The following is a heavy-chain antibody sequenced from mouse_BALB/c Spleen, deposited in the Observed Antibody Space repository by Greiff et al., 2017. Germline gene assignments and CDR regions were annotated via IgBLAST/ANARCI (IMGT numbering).Heavy chain of an antibody. J-gene: IGHJ4*01. CDR3: ARQDGYYATYYAMDY. CDR2: ISSGGSYT. Sequence: EVMLVESGGDLVKPGGSLKLSCAASGFTFSSYGMSWVRQTPDKRLEWVATISSGGSYTYYPDSVKGRFTISRDNAKNTLYLQMSSLKSEDTAMYYCARQDGYYATYYAMDYWGQGTSVTVSS. V-gene: IGHV5-6*01. CDR1: GFTFSSYG. D-gene: IGHD2-3*01.